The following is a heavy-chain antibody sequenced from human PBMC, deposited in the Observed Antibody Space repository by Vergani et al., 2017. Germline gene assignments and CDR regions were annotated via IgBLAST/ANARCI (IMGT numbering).Heavy chain of an antibody. CDR1: GDSVSSNSAA. V-gene: IGHV6-1*01. Sequence: QVQLQESGPGLVKPSETLSLTCAISGDSVSSNSAAWNWIRQSPSRGLEWLGRTYYRSKWYHDYAVSVKSRITINPDTSENHFSLQLNSVTPEDTAVYYXARRYYGSGSYPGYYYYGMDVWGQGTTVTVSS. CDR3: ARRYYGSGSYPGYYYYGMDV. CDR2: TYYRSKWYH. D-gene: IGHD3-10*01. J-gene: IGHJ6*02.